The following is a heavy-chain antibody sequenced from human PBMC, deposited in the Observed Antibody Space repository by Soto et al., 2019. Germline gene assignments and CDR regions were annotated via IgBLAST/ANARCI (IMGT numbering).Heavy chain of an antibody. D-gene: IGHD3-10*01. CDR1: GGTFSSYA. Sequence: QVQLVQSGAEVKKPGSSVKVSCKASGGTFSSYAISWVRQAPGQGLEWMGGIIPIFGTANYAQKFQGRVTISAGQSTSTAYMELSSLRSEDTAVYYCARDNRITMVRGVISDYYYGMDVWGQGTTVTVSS. V-gene: IGHV1-69*01. CDR3: ARDNRITMVRGVISDYYYGMDV. CDR2: IIPIFGTA. J-gene: IGHJ6*02.